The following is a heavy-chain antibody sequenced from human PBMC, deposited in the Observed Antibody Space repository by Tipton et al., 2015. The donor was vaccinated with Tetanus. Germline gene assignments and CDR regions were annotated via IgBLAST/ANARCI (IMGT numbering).Heavy chain of an antibody. CDR2: MNPRGGTI. CDR1: GYSFTSHD. J-gene: IGHJ6*02. Sequence: QVQLVQSGAEVKKPGASVKVSCKASGYSFTSHDIFWVRQATGQGLEWLGWMNPRGGTIGSAQKFQGRFTMTRDTSINTAYMELTSLTSADTGVYYCARGVEFAHYGMDVWGQGTTVTVSS. CDR3: ARGVEFAHYGMDV. V-gene: IGHV1-8*01.